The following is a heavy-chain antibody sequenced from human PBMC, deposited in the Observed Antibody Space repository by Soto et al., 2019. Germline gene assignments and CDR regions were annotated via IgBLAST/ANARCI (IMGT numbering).Heavy chain of an antibody. V-gene: IGHV3-48*02. J-gene: IGHJ4*02. D-gene: IGHD3-22*01. CDR3: ARDYYDSSGIYY. CDR1: GFTFSSYS. CDR2: ISSSSSTI. Sequence: GGSLRLSCAASGFTFSSYSMNWVRQSPGEGLEWVSYISSSSSTIYYADSVKGRFTISRDNAKNSLYLQMNSLRDEDTAVYYCARDYYDSSGIYYWGQGTLVTVSS.